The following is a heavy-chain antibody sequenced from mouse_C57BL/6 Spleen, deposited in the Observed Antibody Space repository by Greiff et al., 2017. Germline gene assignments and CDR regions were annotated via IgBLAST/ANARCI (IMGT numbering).Heavy chain of an antibody. J-gene: IGHJ2*01. CDR3: ARDWGLDY. V-gene: IGHV1-26*01. CDR1: GYTFTDYY. D-gene: IGHD4-1*01. Sequence: EVKLQQSGPELVKPGASVKISCKASGYTFTDYYMNWVKQSHGKSLEWIGDINPNNGGTSYNQKFKGKATLTVDKSSSTAYMELRSLTSEDSAVYYCARDWGLDYWGQGTTLTVSS. CDR2: INPNNGGT.